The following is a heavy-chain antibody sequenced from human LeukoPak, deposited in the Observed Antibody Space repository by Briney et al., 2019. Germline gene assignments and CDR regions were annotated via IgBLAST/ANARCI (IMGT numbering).Heavy chain of an antibody. V-gene: IGHV3-23*01. CDR1: GFTFSSYA. CDR3: AKSGERRRPYYFDY. J-gene: IGHJ4*02. D-gene: IGHD3-10*01. CDR2: ITGSGSGT. Sequence: GGSLRLSCAASGFTFSSYAMSWVRQAPGKGLEWVSGITGSGSGTYYADSVKGQFTISRDNAKNTLYLQMSSLRVEDTAVYYCAKSGERRRPYYFDYWGQGTLVTVSS.